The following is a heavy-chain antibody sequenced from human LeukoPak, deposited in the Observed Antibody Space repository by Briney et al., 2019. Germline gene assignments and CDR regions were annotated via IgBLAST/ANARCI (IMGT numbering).Heavy chain of an antibody. J-gene: IGHJ3*02. CDR1: VFTFSIYA. CDR3: ARDKDLVVVPDAQDAFDI. D-gene: IGHD2-2*01. CDR2: ISCSGGST. V-gene: IGHV3-23*01. Sequence: GGSLRLSCASCVFTFSIYAMSWVRQAPGKGLEWVSAISCSGGSTYYADSVKGRFTISRDNSKNTLYLQMNSLRAEDTPVYYCARDKDLVVVPDAQDAFDIWGEGTMVPASS.